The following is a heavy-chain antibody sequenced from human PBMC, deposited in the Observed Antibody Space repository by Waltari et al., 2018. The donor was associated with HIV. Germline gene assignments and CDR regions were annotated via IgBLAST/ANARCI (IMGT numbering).Heavy chain of an antibody. V-gene: IGHV4-59*01. Sequence: QVQLRESGPGLVKPSETLSLTCTVSGGSITTYYWSWIRPPPGKGLEWIGYVYYSGSTKYNPSLKSRVTISVDRSKNQCSLKVNSVTAADTAVYYCARQRQQPSVAWFDPWGQGTLVTVSS. CDR2: VYYSGST. J-gene: IGHJ5*02. D-gene: IGHD6-13*01. CDR1: GGSITTYY. CDR3: ARQRQQPSVAWFDP.